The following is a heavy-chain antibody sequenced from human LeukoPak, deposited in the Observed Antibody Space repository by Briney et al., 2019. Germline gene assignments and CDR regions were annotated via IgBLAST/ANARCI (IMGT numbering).Heavy chain of an antibody. Sequence: GGSLRLSCAASGFTFSSYAMTWVRQAPGKGLEWVSAISGSGGSTYYADSVKGRFTISRDDSKNTLYLQMNSLRAEDTAVYYCAKKGATTGDFDYWGQGTLVTVSS. V-gene: IGHV3-23*01. D-gene: IGHD1-26*01. CDR2: ISGSGGST. J-gene: IGHJ4*02. CDR3: AKKGATTGDFDY. CDR1: GFTFSSYA.